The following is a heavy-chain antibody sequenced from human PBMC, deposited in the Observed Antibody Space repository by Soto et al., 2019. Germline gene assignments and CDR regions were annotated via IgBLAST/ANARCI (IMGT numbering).Heavy chain of an antibody. D-gene: IGHD6-19*01. CDR3: AKGPSSGWPYYCDY. J-gene: IGHJ4*02. CDR1: GFTFRSIP. V-gene: IGHV3-23*01. Sequence: GGSLRFSFEASGFTFRSIPMSWFRRAPGKGLEWVSGISGSGGSTYYADSVKGRFTISRDNSKNTLYLQMNSLRVDETAIYYCAKGPSSGWPYYCDYWGQGTLVTVSS. CDR2: ISGSGGST.